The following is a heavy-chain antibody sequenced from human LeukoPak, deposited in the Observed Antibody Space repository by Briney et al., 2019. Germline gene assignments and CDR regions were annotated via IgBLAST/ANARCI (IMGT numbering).Heavy chain of an antibody. CDR3: AREFYDYVWGGYRFDY. V-gene: IGHV4-4*07. D-gene: IGHD3-16*02. CDR1: GGTMKNYY. CDR2: IYTSGST. Sequence: SETLSLTCTVSGGTMKNYYWSWVRQPAGKELEWIGRIYTSGSTNDNPSLKSRVDMSIDMSKNQFSLQMTSVTAADTAVYYCAREFYDYVWGGYRFDYWGQGILVSVST. J-gene: IGHJ4*02.